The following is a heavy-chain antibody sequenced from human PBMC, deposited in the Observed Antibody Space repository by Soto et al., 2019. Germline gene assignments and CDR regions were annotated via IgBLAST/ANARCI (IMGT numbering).Heavy chain of an antibody. Sequence: SETLSLTCTVSGGSISSYYWSWIRQPPGKGLEWIGYIYYSGSTNYNPSLKSRVTISVDTSKNQFSLRLSSVTAADTAVYYCARTEVDIVATLEEDAFDIWGQGTMVTVSS. D-gene: IGHD5-12*01. CDR3: ARTEVDIVATLEEDAFDI. J-gene: IGHJ3*02. CDR2: IYYSGST. V-gene: IGHV4-59*01. CDR1: GGSISSYY.